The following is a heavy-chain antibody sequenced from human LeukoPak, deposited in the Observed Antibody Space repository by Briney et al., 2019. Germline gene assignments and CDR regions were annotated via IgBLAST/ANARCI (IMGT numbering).Heavy chain of an antibody. CDR2: IRGKADRYAT. CDR1: GFTFSGSA. Sequence: PGGSLKLSCAASGFTFSGSAMHWVRQASGKGLEWVGRIRGKADRYATAYAASVKGRFTISRDDSKNTAYLQMNSLKTEDRAVYYCTRRVVPGVNFDYWGQGTLVTVSS. J-gene: IGHJ4*02. CDR3: TRRVVPGVNFDY. V-gene: IGHV3-73*01. D-gene: IGHD2-8*01.